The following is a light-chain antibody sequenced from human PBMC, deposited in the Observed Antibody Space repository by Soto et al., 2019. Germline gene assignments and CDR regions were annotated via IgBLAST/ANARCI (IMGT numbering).Light chain of an antibody. CDR2: DAS. V-gene: IGKV3-11*01. CDR1: QRVSSNY. J-gene: IGKJ4*01. Sequence: VLTQSPGTLSLSPGERATLSCRASQRVSSNYLAWYQQKPGQAPRLLILDASDRATGIPARFSGSGSGTDFTLTISSLEPEDFAVYYCQQRSNWPPVTFGGGTKVDIK. CDR3: QQRSNWPPVT.